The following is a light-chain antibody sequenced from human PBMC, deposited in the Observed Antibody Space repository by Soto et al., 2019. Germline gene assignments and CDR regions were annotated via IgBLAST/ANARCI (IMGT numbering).Light chain of an antibody. Sequence: QSVLTQPPSVSGAPGQRVTISCTGSSSNIGAGYDVHWYQQLPGTAPKLLIYGNSNRPSGVPDRFSGSKSDTSASLAITGLQAEDEADYYCQSYDSSLSGSVFGGGTKLNVL. V-gene: IGLV1-40*01. J-gene: IGLJ2*01. CDR2: GNS. CDR1: SSNIGAGYD. CDR3: QSYDSSLSGSV.